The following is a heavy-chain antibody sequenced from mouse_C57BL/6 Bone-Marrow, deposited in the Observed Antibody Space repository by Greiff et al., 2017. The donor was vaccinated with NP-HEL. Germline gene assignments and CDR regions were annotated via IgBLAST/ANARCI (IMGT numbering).Heavy chain of an antibody. CDR1: GYTFTSYW. Sequence: QVQLLQPGAELVKPGASVKLSCTASGYTFTSYWMTWVQQTPGQSLEWIGDIYRGSGCTNYPEKFKSKATLTVDTSSSTAYMQLSSLTSEDSAVYYCAGLWFPRRYFDVWGTGTTVTVSS. CDR2: IYRGSGCT. CDR3: AGLWFPRRYFDV. J-gene: IGHJ1*03. D-gene: IGHD2-2*01. V-gene: IGHV1-55*01.